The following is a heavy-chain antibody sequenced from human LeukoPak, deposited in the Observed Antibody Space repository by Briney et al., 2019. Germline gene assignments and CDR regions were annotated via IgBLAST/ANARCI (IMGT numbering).Heavy chain of an antibody. V-gene: IGHV4-61*02. CDR2: IYTSGST. CDR3: ARGLAWYSSSSRGKGGLDYYYYMDV. J-gene: IGHJ6*03. Sequence: PSETLSLTCTVSGGSISSGSYYWSWIRQPAGKGLEWIGRIYTSGSTNYNPSLKSRVTISVDTSKNQFSLKLSSVTAADTAVYYCARGLAWYSSSSRGKGGLDYYYYMDVWGKGTTVTVSS. CDR1: GGSISSGSYY. D-gene: IGHD6-6*01.